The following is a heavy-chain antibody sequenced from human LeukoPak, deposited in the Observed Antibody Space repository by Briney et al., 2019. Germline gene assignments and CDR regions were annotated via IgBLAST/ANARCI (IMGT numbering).Heavy chain of an antibody. CDR2: ISGCGGST. CDR3: AKDLGPYGSGSYYPNDY. J-gene: IGHJ4*02. Sequence: GGSLRLSCAVSGFAFGSYAMSWVRQAPGKGLEWVSAISGCGGSTYYADSVKGRFTISRDNSKNTLYLQMNSLRAEDTAVYYCAKDLGPYGSGSYYPNDYWGQGTLVTVSS. D-gene: IGHD3-10*01. V-gene: IGHV3-23*01. CDR1: GFAFGSYA.